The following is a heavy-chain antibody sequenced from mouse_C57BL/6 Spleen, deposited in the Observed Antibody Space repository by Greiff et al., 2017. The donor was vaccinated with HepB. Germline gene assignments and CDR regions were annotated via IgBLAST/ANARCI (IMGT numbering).Heavy chain of an antibody. D-gene: IGHD4-1*01. J-gene: IGHJ2*01. V-gene: IGHV10-1*01. CDR1: GFSFNTYA. CDR2: IRSKSNNYAT. CDR3: VRNWDGYYFDY. Sequence: EVHLVESGGGLVQPKGSLKLSCAASGFSFNTYAMNWVRQAPGKGLEWVARIRSKSNNYATYYADSVKDRFTISRDDSESMLYLQMNNLKTEDTAMYYCVRNWDGYYFDYWGQGTTLTVSS.